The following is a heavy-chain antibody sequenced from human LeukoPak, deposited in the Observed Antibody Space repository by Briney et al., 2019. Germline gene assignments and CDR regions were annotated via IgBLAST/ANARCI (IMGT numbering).Heavy chain of an antibody. Sequence: GGSLRLSCGASGFTFSSYEMNGVGQARGKGLEGVSYIISSCNTIYYSHSVKARFTISTDNAKNSLYLQMNSLSAEDTAVYYCARDLNRDGMGIWGQGTMVTVSS. CDR1: GFTFSSYE. CDR3: ARDLNRDGMGI. D-gene: IGHD3-10*01. V-gene: IGHV3-48*03. J-gene: IGHJ3*02. CDR2: IISSCNTI.